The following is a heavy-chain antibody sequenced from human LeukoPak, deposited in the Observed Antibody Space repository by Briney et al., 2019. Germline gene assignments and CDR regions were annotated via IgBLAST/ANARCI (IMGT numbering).Heavy chain of an antibody. CDR3: ARGNIAAAGYYFDY. D-gene: IGHD6-13*01. CDR1: GGSISSSSYY. J-gene: IGHJ4*02. Sequence: PSETLSLTCTVSGGSISSSSYYWGWIRQPPGNGLEWIGYIYYSGSTNYNPSLKSRVTISVDTSKNQFSLKLSSVTAADTAVYYCARGNIAAAGYYFDYWGQGTLVTVSS. CDR2: IYYSGST. V-gene: IGHV4-61*05.